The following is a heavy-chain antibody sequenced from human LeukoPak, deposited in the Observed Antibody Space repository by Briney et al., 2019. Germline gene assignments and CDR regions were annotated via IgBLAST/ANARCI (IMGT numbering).Heavy chain of an antibody. J-gene: IGHJ4*02. CDR3: ARHTYNNGWWGGDY. CDR2: IYPGDSDT. V-gene: IGHV5-51*01. D-gene: IGHD6-19*01. Sequence: GESLKISCKGSGYSFTTYWIGWVRQMPGKGLEWMGIIYPGDSDTRYSPSFQGHVTISADKSISTAHLQWSSLKASDTAMYYCARHTYNNGWWGGDYWGQGTLVTVSS. CDR1: GYSFTTYW.